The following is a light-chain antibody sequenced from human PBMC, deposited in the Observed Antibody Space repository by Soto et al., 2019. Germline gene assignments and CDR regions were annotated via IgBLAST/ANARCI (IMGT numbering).Light chain of an antibody. CDR1: SGDVGAYDY. CDR2: EVT. J-gene: IGLJ1*01. V-gene: IGLV2-8*01. Sequence: VLTQPPSASGSPGQSVTISCTGTSGDVGAYDYVSWYQQHPGEAPKLLIYEVTKRPLGVPDRFSGSKSGNAASLTVSGLQAEDEADYYCSSYAGSNYPYVFGTGTKVTVL. CDR3: SSYAGSNYPYV.